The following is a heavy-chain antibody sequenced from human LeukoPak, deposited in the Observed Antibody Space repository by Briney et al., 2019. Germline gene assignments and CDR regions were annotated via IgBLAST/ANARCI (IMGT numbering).Heavy chain of an antibody. CDR3: ARHYSLNGHTPKFDP. CDR1: GGSISSSTYY. CDR2: VHYSGST. V-gene: IGHV4-39*01. J-gene: IGHJ5*02. D-gene: IGHD2-15*01. Sequence: PSETLSLTCTVSGGSISSSTYYWGWIRQPPGKGLEWIGSVHYSGSTYYNPSLKSRVTISVDTSNNHFSLKLSSVTAADTAVYYCARHYSLNGHTPKFDPWGQGTLVTVSS.